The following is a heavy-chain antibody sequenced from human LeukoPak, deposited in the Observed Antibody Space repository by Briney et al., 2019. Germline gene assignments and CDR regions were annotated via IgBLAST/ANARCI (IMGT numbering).Heavy chain of an antibody. Sequence: GGSLRLSCAASGFTFSSYSMNWVRQAPGKGLEWVSYISSSSGTIYYADSVKGRFTISRDNAKNSLYLQMNSLRAEDTAVYYCASASTVVGAFDYWGQGTLVTVSS. D-gene: IGHD1-26*01. CDR2: ISSSSGTI. CDR1: GFTFSSYS. V-gene: IGHV3-48*04. CDR3: ASASTVVGAFDY. J-gene: IGHJ4*02.